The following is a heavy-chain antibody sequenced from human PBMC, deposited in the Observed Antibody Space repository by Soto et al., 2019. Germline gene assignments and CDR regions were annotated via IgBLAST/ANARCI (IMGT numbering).Heavy chain of an antibody. CDR3: ATDSGSYWAFDY. D-gene: IGHD1-26*01. V-gene: IGHV1-3*01. Sequence: ASVKVSCKASGYTFTSYAVHWVRQAPGQRLEWLGWINAANGNTKYSQKFQGRVTITRDTSASTTYMELSSLTSEDTAVYYCATDSGSYWAFDYWGQGALVTVSS. CDR1: GYTFTSYA. CDR2: INAANGNT. J-gene: IGHJ4*02.